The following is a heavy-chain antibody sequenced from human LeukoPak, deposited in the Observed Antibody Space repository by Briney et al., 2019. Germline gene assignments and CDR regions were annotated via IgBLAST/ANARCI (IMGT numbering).Heavy chain of an antibody. J-gene: IGHJ4*02. D-gene: IGHD6-13*01. CDR2: ISSSSSTI. CDR3: ARARRYRSSWYHDY. CDR1: GFGFSTYT. V-gene: IGHV3-48*02. Sequence: GRPLRLSCAASGFGFSTYTMTWVRQAPGKGLDWVSYISSSSSTIYYADSVKGRFTISRDNANNSLYLQMNSLRDEDTAVYYCARARRYRSSWYHDYWGQGSLVTVSS.